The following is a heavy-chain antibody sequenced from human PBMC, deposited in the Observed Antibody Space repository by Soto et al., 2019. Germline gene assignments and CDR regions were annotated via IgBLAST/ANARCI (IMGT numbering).Heavy chain of an antibody. CDR1: GNTFTDYK. CDR2: VDPNGGGT. D-gene: IGHD4-17*01. V-gene: IGHV1-2*04. CDR3: TTWVDYGDYEGFDF. J-gene: IGHJ4*02. Sequence: ASVKVSCKTSGNTFTDYKLHWVRQAPGQGLGWMGWVDPNGGGTNSAQKFQGSVTMTRDTSITTVYLELSRLKTNDTATYFCTTWVDYGDYEGFDFWGQGTLVTVSS.